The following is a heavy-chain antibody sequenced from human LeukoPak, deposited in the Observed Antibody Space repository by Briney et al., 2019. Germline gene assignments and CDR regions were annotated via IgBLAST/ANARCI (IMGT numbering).Heavy chain of an antibody. CDR1: GYTFTSYY. V-gene: IGHV1-46*01. Sequence: ASVKVSCKASGYTFTSYYMHWVRQAPGQGLEWMGIINPSGGSTSYAQKFQGRVTKTRDTSTSTVYMELSSLRSEDTAVYYCARDSTLRFLEWLYNWFDPWGQGTLVTVSS. CDR2: INPSGGST. CDR3: ARDSTLRFLEWLYNWFDP. J-gene: IGHJ5*02. D-gene: IGHD3-3*01.